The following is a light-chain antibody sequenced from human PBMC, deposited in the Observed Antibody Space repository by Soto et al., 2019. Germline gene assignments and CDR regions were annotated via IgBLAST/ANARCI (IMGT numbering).Light chain of an antibody. CDR2: EAS. J-gene: IGKJ1*01. CDR3: QLCNGYWT. V-gene: IGKV1-5*03. CDR1: QSISGS. Sequence: DIKMTQSPSTLSASVGDRVTITCRASQSISGSLAWYQQKPGKAPKLLIYEASNLKSGVPSRFSGSGSGTEYTLTISSLQPDDSASYYCQLCNGYWTFGQGTRVEIK.